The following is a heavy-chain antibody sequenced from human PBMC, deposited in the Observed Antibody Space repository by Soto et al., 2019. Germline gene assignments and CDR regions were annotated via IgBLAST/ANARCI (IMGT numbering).Heavy chain of an antibody. V-gene: IGHV1-69*13. CDR2: IIPIFGTA. CDR1: GGTFSSYA. Sequence: ASVKVSCKASGGTFSSYAISWVRQAPGQGLEWMGGIIPIFGTANYAQKFQGRVTITADESTSTAYMELSSLRSEDTAVYYCARETSRVELGRHGMDVWGQGTTVTVSS. J-gene: IGHJ6*02. D-gene: IGHD6-13*01. CDR3: ARETSRVELGRHGMDV.